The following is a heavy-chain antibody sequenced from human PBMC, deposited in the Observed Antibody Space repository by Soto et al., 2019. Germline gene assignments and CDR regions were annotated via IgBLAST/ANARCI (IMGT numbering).Heavy chain of an antibody. CDR3: ARNTIGNLWTGYYFDY. CDR1: GASISIDENY. Sequence: TLSLICHVSGASISIDENYWTWIRQTPGKGLEWIGHISYSGSTYYNPSLKGRVNISVDTSKDQFSLRLTSVTAADTAVYYCARNTIGNLWTGYYFDYWGQGALVTVYS. CDR2: ISYSGST. J-gene: IGHJ4*02. D-gene: IGHD3-3*01. V-gene: IGHV4-30-4*01.